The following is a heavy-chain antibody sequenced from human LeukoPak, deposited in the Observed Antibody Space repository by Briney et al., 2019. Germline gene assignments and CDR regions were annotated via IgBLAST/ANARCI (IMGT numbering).Heavy chain of an antibody. Sequence: SETLSLTCAVYGGPFSGYYWSWIRQPPGKGLEWIGEINHSGSTNYNPSLKSRVTISVDTSKNQFSLKLSSVTAADTAVYYCARALSCSSTSFYGPGAFDIWGQGTMVTVSS. D-gene: IGHD2-2*01. CDR3: ARALSCSSTSFYGPGAFDI. CDR1: GGPFSGYY. V-gene: IGHV4-34*01. CDR2: INHSGST. J-gene: IGHJ3*02.